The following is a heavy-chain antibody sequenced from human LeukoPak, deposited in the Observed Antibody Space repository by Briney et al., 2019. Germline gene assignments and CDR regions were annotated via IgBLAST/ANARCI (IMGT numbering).Heavy chain of an antibody. V-gene: IGHV4-59*01. CDR3: AGIRGGTGNAFDI. Sequence: SETLSLTCTVSGGSISSYYWSWIRQPPGKGLEWIGYIYYSGGTNYNPSLKSRVTISVDTSKNQFSLKLSSVTAADTAVYYCAGIRGGTGNAFDIWGQGTMVTVSS. CDR1: GGSISSYY. J-gene: IGHJ3*02. CDR2: IYYSGGT. D-gene: IGHD2-15*01.